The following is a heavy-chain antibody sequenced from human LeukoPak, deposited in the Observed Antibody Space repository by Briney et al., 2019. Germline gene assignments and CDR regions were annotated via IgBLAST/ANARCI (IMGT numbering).Heavy chain of an antibody. CDR3: VRTARHVDY. CDR2: VSNSDSNR. Sequence: GGSLRLSCAASGFTFSLYATTWVRQAPGKGLEWISDVSNSDSNRAYADSVKGRFTISRDNAKNSLYLQMNSLRAEDTAVYYCVRTARHVDYWGQGALVTVSS. CDR1: GFTFSLYA. V-gene: IGHV3-11*01. J-gene: IGHJ4*02. D-gene: IGHD6-6*01.